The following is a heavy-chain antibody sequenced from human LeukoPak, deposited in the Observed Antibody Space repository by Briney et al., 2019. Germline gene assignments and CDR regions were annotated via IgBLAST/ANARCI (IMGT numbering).Heavy chain of an antibody. J-gene: IGHJ4*02. Sequence: GGSLRLSCTASGFTVSTSYMSWVRQAPGKGLEWVAIIYSDRSTYYPESVKGRFTISRDDSKNTVLLQMDSLRAEDTAIYYCARDSAFSSYSYWGQGALVTVSS. CDR2: IYSDRST. V-gene: IGHV3-53*01. CDR1: GFTVSTSY. D-gene: IGHD2-15*01. CDR3: ARDSAFSSYSY.